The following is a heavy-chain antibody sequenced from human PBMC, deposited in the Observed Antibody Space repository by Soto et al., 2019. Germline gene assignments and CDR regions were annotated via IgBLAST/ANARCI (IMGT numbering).Heavy chain of an antibody. CDR1: GFTFSSYA. D-gene: IGHD6-25*01. Sequence: GGSLGLSCAASGFTFSSYAMSWVRQAPGKGLEWVSAISGSGGSTYYADSVKGRFTISRDNSKNTPYLQMNSLRAEDTAVYYCAKSGGRYSHNFDYWGQGTLVTVS. CDR3: AKSGGRYSHNFDY. CDR2: ISGSGGST. J-gene: IGHJ4*02. V-gene: IGHV3-23*01.